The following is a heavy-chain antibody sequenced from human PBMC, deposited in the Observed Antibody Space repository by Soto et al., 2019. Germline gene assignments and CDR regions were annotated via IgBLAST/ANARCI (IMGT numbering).Heavy chain of an antibody. J-gene: IGHJ5*02. V-gene: IGHV1-3*01. D-gene: IGHD2-8*01. CDR1: GYTFTSYA. CDR2: INAGNGNT. Sequence: QVQLVQSGAEVKKPGASVKVSCKASGYTFTSYAMHWVRQAPGQRLEWMGWINAGNGNTKYSQKFQGRVTITRDTSASTAYMELGSLRSEDTAVYYCARQGVMREFAPWGQGTLVTVSS. CDR3: ARQGVMREFAP.